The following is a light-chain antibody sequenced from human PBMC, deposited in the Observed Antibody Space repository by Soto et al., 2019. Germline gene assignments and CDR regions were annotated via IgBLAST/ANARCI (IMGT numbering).Light chain of an antibody. CDR3: QQYNNWPSIT. CDR1: QGVSSY. Sequence: EIVMTQSPATLSLSPGERVTLSCRASQGVSSYLAWYQQKPGQAPRLLIYGASTRATGIPARFSGSGSGTDFTLTISSLQSEDFAVYYCQQYNNWPSITFGQGTRLEI. J-gene: IGKJ5*01. CDR2: GAS. V-gene: IGKV3-15*01.